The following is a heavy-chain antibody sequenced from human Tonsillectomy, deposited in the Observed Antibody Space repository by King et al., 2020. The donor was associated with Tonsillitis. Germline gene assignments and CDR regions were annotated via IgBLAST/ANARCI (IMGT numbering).Heavy chain of an antibody. J-gene: IGHJ5*02. V-gene: IGHV3-23*04. D-gene: IGHD2-2*01. CDR1: GFTFSSYA. CDR2: ISGSGGGT. Sequence: VQLVESGGGLVKPGGSLRISCAASGFTFSSYAMSWVRQAPGKGLQWVSAISGSGGGTFYADSVKGRFTISRDNSKNLVYLQMNSRRVEDTAVYYCAKVWAIVVVSTGISTWGQVTLVTASS. CDR3: AKVWAIVVVSTGIST.